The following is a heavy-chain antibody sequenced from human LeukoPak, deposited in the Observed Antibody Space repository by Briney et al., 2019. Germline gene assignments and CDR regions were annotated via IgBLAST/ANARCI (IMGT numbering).Heavy chain of an antibody. V-gene: IGHV2-5*02. CDR2: IYWDDDK. J-gene: IGHJ4*02. Sequence: SGPTLVKPTQTLTLTCTFSGFSLSTSGVGVGWIRQPPGKALEWLALIYWDDDKRYSPSLKSRLTITKDTSKNQVVLTMTNMDPVDTATYYCAHSATYYDFWSGYVFDYWGQGTLVTVSS. D-gene: IGHD3-3*01. CDR1: GFSLSTSGVG. CDR3: AHSATYYDFWSGYVFDY.